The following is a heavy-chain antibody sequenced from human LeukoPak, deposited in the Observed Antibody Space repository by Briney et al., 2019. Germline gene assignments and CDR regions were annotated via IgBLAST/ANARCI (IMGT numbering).Heavy chain of an antibody. D-gene: IGHD2-8*01. CDR3: AETNTQDWFDP. V-gene: IGHV4-39*07. CDR2: IYYSGET. J-gene: IGHJ5*02. Sequence: PSETLSLTCRVSGGSISSTSYYWGWIRQPPGKRLEWIASIYYSGETFYNPSLKSRVAISVDTSNNEVFLDLYSVTAADTAMYYCAETNTQDWFDPWGRGTLVTVSS. CDR1: GGSISSTSYY.